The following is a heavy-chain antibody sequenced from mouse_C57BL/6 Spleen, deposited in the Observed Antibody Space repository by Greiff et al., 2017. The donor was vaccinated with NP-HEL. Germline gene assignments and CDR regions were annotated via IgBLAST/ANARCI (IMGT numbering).Heavy chain of an antibody. Sequence: QVQLQQPGAELVKPGASVKLSCKASGYTFTSYWMHWVKQRPGQGLEWIGMIHPNSGSTNYNEKFKSKATLTVDKSSSTAYMQLSSLTSEDSAVYYCARYYVLRYFDYWGQGTTLTVSS. V-gene: IGHV1-64*01. D-gene: IGHD1-1*02. CDR3: ARYYVLRYFDY. CDR1: GYTFTSYW. J-gene: IGHJ2*01. CDR2: IHPNSGST.